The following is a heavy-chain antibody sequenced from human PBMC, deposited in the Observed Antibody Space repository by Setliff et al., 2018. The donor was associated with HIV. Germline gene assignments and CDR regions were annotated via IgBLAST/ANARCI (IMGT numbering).Heavy chain of an antibody. D-gene: IGHD3-10*01. Sequence: GASVKVSCKASGFTFTDFFIHWVRQAPGQGLEWMGRINPKSGGTNYAQKFQGRVTMTRDTSISTAYMELSRLRSDDTAVYYCARDWAEDYYGSGSFQYWGQGTLVTVSS. J-gene: IGHJ1*01. V-gene: IGHV1-2*06. CDR3: ARDWAEDYYGSGSFQY. CDR1: GFTFTDFF. CDR2: INPKSGGT.